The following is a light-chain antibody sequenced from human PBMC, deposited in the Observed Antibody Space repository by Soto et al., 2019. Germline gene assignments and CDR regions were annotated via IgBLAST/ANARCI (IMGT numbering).Light chain of an antibody. V-gene: IGKV3-20*01. CDR2: GAS. J-gene: IGKJ5*01. CDR1: QSVSSNN. Sequence: EIVLTQSPGTLSLSPGETATLSCRARQSVSSNNLAWYHQKPGQTPRLLIYGASSRATGIPDRFSGSGSGTDFTLTISRLEPEDFAVYYCQQYDNSITFGPGTRLEIE. CDR3: QQYDNSIT.